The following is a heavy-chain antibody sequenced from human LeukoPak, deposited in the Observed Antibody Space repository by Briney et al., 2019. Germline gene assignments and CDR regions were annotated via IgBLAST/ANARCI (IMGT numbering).Heavy chain of an antibody. D-gene: IGHD3-10*01. CDR3: ARVRGGLHFDY. V-gene: IGHV4-30-4*01. J-gene: IGHJ4*02. CDR1: GGSISSGDYY. Sequence: SETLSLTCTVSGGSISSGDYYWSWIRQPPGKGLEWIGYIYYSGSTYYNPSLKSRVTISVDTSKNQFSLKLNSVTAADTAVYYCARVRGGLHFDYWGQGTLVTVSS. CDR2: IYYSGST.